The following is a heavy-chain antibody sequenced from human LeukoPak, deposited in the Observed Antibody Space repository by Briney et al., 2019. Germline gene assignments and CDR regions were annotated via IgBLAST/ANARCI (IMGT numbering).Heavy chain of an antibody. V-gene: IGHV6-1*01. CDR3: ARVGSGWSGVYYYYMDV. CDR1: GDSVSSNSAA. J-gene: IGHJ6*03. Sequence: SQTLSLTCAISGDSVSSNSAAWNWIRQSPSRGLEWLGRTYYRSKWYNDYAVSVKSRITINPDTSKNQFSLQLNSVTPEDTAVYYCARVGSGWSGVYYYYMDVWGKGTTVTVSS. D-gene: IGHD6-19*01. CDR2: TYYRSKWYN.